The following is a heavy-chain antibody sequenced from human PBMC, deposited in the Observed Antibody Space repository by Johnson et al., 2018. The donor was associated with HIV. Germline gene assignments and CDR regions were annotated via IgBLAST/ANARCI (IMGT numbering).Heavy chain of an antibody. CDR3: AREGGVHCTGGVCYRSTDAFDF. CDR1: GFTFSSYT. Sequence: VQLVESGGGVVQPGRSLRLSCAASGFTFSSYTMHWVRQAPGKGLEWVAVISYDGSNKYYADSVKGRFTISRDNSKNTLYLQMNSLRAEDTAVYYCAREGGVHCTGGVCYRSTDAFDFWGQGTMVTVSS. D-gene: IGHD2-8*02. V-gene: IGHV3-30*04. CDR2: ISYDGSNK. J-gene: IGHJ3*01.